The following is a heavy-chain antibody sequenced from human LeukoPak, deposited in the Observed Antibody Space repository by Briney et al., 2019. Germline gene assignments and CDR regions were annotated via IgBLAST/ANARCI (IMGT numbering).Heavy chain of an antibody. CDR2: IRSKANSYAT. CDR1: GFTFSGSA. CDR3: ECLADGMDV. D-gene: IGHD3-16*01. Sequence: PGGSLRLSCAASGFTFSGSAMHWVRQASGKGLEWVGRIRSKANSYATAYAASVKGRFTISRDDSKNTAYLQMNSLKTEDTAVYYCECLADGMDVWGQGTTVTVSS. J-gene: IGHJ6*02. V-gene: IGHV3-73*01.